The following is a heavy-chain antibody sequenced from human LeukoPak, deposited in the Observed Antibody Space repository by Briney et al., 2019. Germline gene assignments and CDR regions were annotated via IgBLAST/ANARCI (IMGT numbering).Heavy chain of an antibody. CDR1: GFTFSSYA. D-gene: IGHD3-22*01. Sequence: GASLRLSCAASGFTFSSYAMSWVRQAPGKGLEWVSAISGSGGSTCYADSVKGRFTISRDNSKNTLYLQMNSLRAEDTAVYYCAKVPTMIVVVITGWFDPWGQGTLVTVSS. V-gene: IGHV3-23*01. J-gene: IGHJ5*02. CDR3: AKVPTMIVVVITGWFDP. CDR2: ISGSGGST.